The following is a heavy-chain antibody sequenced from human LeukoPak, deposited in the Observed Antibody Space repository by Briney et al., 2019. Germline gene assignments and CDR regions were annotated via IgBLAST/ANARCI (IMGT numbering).Heavy chain of an antibody. J-gene: IGHJ4*02. V-gene: IGHV3-23*01. CDR1: GFTFSSYA. D-gene: IGHD2-2*01. CDR3: AKSPMPNLDY. Sequence: GGSLRLSCAASGFTFSSYAMSWVRQAPGKGLEWVSVITGSGGSTYYADSVRGRFTISRDNSKNMLYLQMNSLRAEDTAVYYCAKSPMPNLDYWGQGTLVTVSS. CDR2: ITGSGGST.